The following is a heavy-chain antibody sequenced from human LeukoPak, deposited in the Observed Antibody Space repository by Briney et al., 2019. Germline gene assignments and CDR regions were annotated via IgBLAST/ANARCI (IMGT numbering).Heavy chain of an antibody. D-gene: IGHD3-10*01. J-gene: IGHJ4*02. Sequence: GGSLQISCKGSGYTFSSYWIGGLGQLPGKGLEGMGIIYPDDSDTRSSPSFQGQVTISADRSISTAYLQWSSLKASATAMYYCARHISGGPDYWGQGTLVTVSS. CDR3: ARHISGGPDY. CDR1: GYTFSSYW. CDR2: IYPDDSDT. V-gene: IGHV5-51*01.